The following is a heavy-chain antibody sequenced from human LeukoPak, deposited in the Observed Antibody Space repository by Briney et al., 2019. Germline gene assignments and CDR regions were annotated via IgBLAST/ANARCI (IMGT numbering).Heavy chain of an antibody. CDR1: GGPISGYN. D-gene: IGHD2-2*01. Sequence: PSETLSLTCTVSGGPISGYNWNWIRQPAGKGLEWIGRISTGGNTAYNPSLKSRITLSLDTTKNQLSLNLTSVTAADTAMYYCARSLVGSTYFDYWGQGTLVTVSS. CDR2: ISTGGNT. V-gene: IGHV4-4*07. J-gene: IGHJ4*02. CDR3: ARSLVGSTYFDY.